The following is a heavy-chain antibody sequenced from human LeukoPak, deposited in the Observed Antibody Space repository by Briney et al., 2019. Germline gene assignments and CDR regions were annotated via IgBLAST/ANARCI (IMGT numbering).Heavy chain of an antibody. CDR3: ASSSGARFNDAFDI. CDR2: INPSGGST. J-gene: IGHJ3*02. Sequence: GASVKVSCKASGGTFSSYAISWVRQAPGQGLEWMGIINPSGGSTSYAQKFQGRVTMTRDTSTSTVYMELSSLRSEDTAVYYCASSSGARFNDAFDIWGQGTMVTVSS. CDR1: GGTFSSYA. V-gene: IGHV1-46*01. D-gene: IGHD6-25*01.